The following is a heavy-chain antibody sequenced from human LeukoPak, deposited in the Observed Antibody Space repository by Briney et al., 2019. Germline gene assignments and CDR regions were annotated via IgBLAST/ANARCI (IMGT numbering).Heavy chain of an antibody. Sequence: GSSVTVSFLSSLCTFSSYAWSWLGQAPGQGLEGMGGIIPILGTSNYPQKLQGRVTITAEKSTSTAYKKLSSLRSEDTAVYYCARHSGKNSGYDYAFDYWGQGTLVTVSS. J-gene: IGHJ4*02. CDR2: IIPILGTS. D-gene: IGHD5-12*01. CDR1: LCTFSSYA. CDR3: ARHSGKNSGYDYAFDY. V-gene: IGHV1-69*06.